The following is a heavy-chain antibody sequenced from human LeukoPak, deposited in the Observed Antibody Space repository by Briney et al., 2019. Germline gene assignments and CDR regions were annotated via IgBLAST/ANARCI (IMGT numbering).Heavy chain of an antibody. Sequence: GASVKVSCKASGYTFTSYDINWVRQATGQGLEWMGWMNPNSGNTGYAQKFQGRVTMTRNTSISTAYMELSSLRSEDTAVYYCARGSDLYSGRDFDYWGQGTLVTVSS. V-gene: IGHV1-8*01. J-gene: IGHJ4*02. CDR2: MNPNSGNT. CDR1: GYTFTSYD. CDR3: ARGSDLYSGRDFDY. D-gene: IGHD6-13*01.